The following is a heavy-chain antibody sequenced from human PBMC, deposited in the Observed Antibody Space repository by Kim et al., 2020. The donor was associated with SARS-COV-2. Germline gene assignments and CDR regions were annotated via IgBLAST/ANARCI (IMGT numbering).Heavy chain of an antibody. CDR3: AEAVAGTFYDMDV. CDR2: ISWNSGST. CDR1: GFTFDDYA. J-gene: IGHJ6*02. V-gene: IGHV3-9*01. D-gene: IGHD6-19*01. Sequence: GGSLRLSCAASGFTFDDYAMHWVRQAPGKGLEWVSRISWNSGSTDYGASVKGRSTISRDTANNSHYLQMNSLRPEDTDLYYCAEAVAGTFYDMDVWGQGTTVTVSS.